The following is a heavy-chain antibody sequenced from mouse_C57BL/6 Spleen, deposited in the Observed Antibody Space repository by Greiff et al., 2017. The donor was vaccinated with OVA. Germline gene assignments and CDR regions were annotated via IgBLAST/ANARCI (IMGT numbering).Heavy chain of an antibody. CDR1: GFSLSTSGMG. CDR3: ARSDYGSSFAY. CDR2: IYWDDDK. D-gene: IGHD1-1*01. V-gene: IGHV8-12*01. Sequence: QVTLKESGPGILQSSQTLSLTCSFSGFSLSTSGMGVSWIRQPSGKGLEWLAHIYWDDDKRYNPSLKSQLTISKDTSRNQVFLKITSVDTADTATYYCARSDYGSSFAYWGQGTLVTVSA. J-gene: IGHJ3*01.